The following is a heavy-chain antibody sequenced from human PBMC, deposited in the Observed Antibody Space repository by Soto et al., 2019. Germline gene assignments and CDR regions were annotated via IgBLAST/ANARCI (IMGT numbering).Heavy chain of an antibody. Sequence: GGSLRHYCAASGFAFGSYWMHWVRQAPGKGLVWVARINGVGSYIDYADSVKGRFTISRDNAKSTLYLQMSSLRAEDTALYYCAGWPPVAGISGFDPWGQGTLVTVSS. CDR2: INGVGSYI. D-gene: IGHD6-19*01. CDR1: GFAFGSYW. V-gene: IGHV3-74*01. J-gene: IGHJ5*02. CDR3: AGWPPVAGISGFDP.